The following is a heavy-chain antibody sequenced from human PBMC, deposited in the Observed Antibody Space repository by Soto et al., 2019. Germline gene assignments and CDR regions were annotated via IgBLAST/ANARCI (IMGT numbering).Heavy chain of an antibody. CDR1: GFTFSSYW. V-gene: IGHV3-7*03. D-gene: IGHD3-22*01. Sequence: HPGGSLRLSCAASGFTFSSYWMSWVRQAPGKGLEWVANIKQDGSEKYYVDSVKGRFTISRDNAKNSLYLQMNSLRAEDTAVYYCAMYYYDSSGYELSPLGQYFDYWGQGTLVTVSS. CDR3: AMYYYDSSGYELSPLGQYFDY. J-gene: IGHJ4*02. CDR2: IKQDGSEK.